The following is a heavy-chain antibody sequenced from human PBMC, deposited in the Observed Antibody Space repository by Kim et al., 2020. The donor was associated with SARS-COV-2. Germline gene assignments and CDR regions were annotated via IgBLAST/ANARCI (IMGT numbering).Heavy chain of an antibody. V-gene: IGHV3-66*01. Sequence: GGSLRLSCAASGFSVSNNHINWVRQAPGKGLEWVSVVYGSVTTKYADSVKGRFIIYRDNSKNTVYLQMTSLRVEDTAMYYCVGAGGYSYWGQGTLVTVSS. CDR3: VGAGGYSY. J-gene: IGHJ4*02. CDR2: VYGSVTT. D-gene: IGHD1-26*01. CDR1: GFSVSNNH.